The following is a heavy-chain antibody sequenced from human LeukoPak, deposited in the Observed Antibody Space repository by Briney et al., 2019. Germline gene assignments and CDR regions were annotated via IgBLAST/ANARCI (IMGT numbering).Heavy chain of an antibody. CDR2: IYYSGST. CDR3: ARLWFGVFPYYFDY. Sequence: SQTLSLTCTVSGGSISSGDYYWSWIRQPPGKGLEWIGYIYYSGSTYYNPSLKSRVTISVDTSKNQFSLKLSSVTAADTAVYYCARLWFGVFPYYFDYWGQGTLVTVSS. J-gene: IGHJ4*02. V-gene: IGHV4-30-4*01. CDR1: GGSISSGDYY. D-gene: IGHD3-10*01.